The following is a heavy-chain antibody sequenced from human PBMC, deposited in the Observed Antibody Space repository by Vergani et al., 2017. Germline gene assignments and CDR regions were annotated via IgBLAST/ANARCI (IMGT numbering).Heavy chain of an antibody. CDR3: ARGVDKNPYYYYYYMDV. J-gene: IGHJ6*03. V-gene: IGHV1-69*01. Sequence: QVQLVQSGAEVKKPGSSVKVSCKASGGTFSSYAISWVRQAPGQGLEWMGEIIPIFGTANYAQKFQGRVTITADESTSTAYMELSSLRSEDTAVYYCARGVDKNPYYYYYYMDVWGKGTTVTVSS. CDR2: IIPIFGTA. CDR1: GGTFSSYA. D-gene: IGHD2-21*01.